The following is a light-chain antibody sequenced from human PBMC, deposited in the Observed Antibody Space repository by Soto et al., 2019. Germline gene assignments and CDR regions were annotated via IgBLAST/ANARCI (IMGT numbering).Light chain of an antibody. CDR3: QQYRSWRT. Sequence: EVVMTQSPATLSVSPGERATLSCKASQSVRNNLVWYLQKPGQAPRPIIYDATTRATGIPVRFSGSGSGTEFTLTISSLQSEDVGVYYCQQYRSWRTFGQGTNVEFK. CDR1: QSVRNN. J-gene: IGKJ1*01. V-gene: IGKV3-15*01. CDR2: DAT.